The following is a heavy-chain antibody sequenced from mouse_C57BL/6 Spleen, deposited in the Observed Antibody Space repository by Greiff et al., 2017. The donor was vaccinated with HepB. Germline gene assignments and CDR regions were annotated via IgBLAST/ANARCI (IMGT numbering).Heavy chain of an antibody. J-gene: IGHJ4*01. CDR2: IHPNSGST. Sequence: QVQLQHPGAELVKPGASVKLSCKASGYTFTSYWMHWVKQRPGQGLEWIGMIHPNSGSTNYNEKFKSKATLTVDKSSSTAYMQLSSLTSEDSAVYYCARWGGSSYDYYAMDYWGQGTSVTVSS. CDR3: ARWGGSSYDYYAMDY. V-gene: IGHV1-64*01. CDR1: GYTFTSYW. D-gene: IGHD1-1*01.